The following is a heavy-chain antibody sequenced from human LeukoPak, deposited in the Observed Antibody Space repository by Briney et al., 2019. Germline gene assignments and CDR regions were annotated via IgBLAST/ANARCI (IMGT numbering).Heavy chain of an antibody. V-gene: IGHV3-64*01. CDR1: GFTFSSYA. Sequence: GGSLRLSCAASGFTFSSYAMHWVRQAPGKGLEYVSAISSNGGSTYYANSVKGRFTISRDNSKNTLYLQMGSLRAEDTAVYYCAKDGHGSGSYYPRTKYYFDYWGQGTLVTVSS. D-gene: IGHD3-10*01. CDR2: ISSNGGST. CDR3: AKDGHGSGSYYPRTKYYFDY. J-gene: IGHJ4*02.